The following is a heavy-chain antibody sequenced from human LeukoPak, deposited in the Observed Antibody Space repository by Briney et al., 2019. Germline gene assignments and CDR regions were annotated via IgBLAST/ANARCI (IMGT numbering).Heavy chain of an antibody. D-gene: IGHD5-12*01. Sequence: GGSLRLSCAASGFTFDNSVMHWVRQAPGKGLAWVSLISGDGGSTSYAASVKGRFTISRDNSKTSLYLQMNSLRTEDTALYYCAKEGSGYGDYWGQGTLVTVSS. CDR3: AKEGSGYGDY. J-gene: IGHJ4*02. CDR1: GFTFDNSV. CDR2: ISGDGGST. V-gene: IGHV3-43*02.